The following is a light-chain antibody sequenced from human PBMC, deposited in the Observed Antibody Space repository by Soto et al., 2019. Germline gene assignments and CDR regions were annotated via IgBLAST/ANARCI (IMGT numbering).Light chain of an antibody. J-gene: IGKJ1*01. CDR3: QQYWHWPRT. CDR1: ESVSRN. Sequence: EIVVTQSPVTLSVSPGERVTLSCRASESVSRNLAWYQQKPGQTPRLLIYGASTRATGVPARFSGSGSGTDFILAITSLQSEDFAVYYCQQYWHWPRTFGQWTRVEI. CDR2: GAS. V-gene: IGKV3-15*01.